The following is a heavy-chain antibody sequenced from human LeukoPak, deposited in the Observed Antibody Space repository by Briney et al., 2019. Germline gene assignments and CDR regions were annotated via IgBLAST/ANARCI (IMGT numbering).Heavy chain of an antibody. V-gene: IGHV4-39*07. CDR3: ARVLFTEEDAFDI. CDR1: RGSISSSSYY. J-gene: IGHJ3*02. CDR2: IFYSGSS. Sequence: PSETLSLTCTVSRGSISSSSYYWGWIRQSPGKGLEWIGSIFYSGSSYYNPSLKSRVTMSLDTSKNQFSLNLTSVTAADTAVYYCARVLFTEEDAFDIWGQGTMVTVSS.